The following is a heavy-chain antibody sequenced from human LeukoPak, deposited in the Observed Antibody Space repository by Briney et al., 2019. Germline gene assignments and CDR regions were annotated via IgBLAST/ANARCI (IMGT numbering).Heavy chain of an antibody. D-gene: IGHD3-10*01. CDR3: ARIEVRGVKDFDY. V-gene: IGHV4-39*07. CDR2: IYYSGST. Sequence: SETRSLTCTVSGCSISSYYWGWIRQPPGKGLEWIGSIYYSGSTYYNPSLKSRVTISVDTSKNQFSLKLSSVTAADTAVYYCARIEVRGVKDFDYWGQGTLVTVSS. J-gene: IGHJ4*02. CDR1: GCSISSYY.